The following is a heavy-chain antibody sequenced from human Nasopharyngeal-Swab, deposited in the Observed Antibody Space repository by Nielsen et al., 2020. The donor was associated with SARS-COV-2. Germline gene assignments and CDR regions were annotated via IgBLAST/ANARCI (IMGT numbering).Heavy chain of an antibody. CDR1: GFTFSSYA. CDR2: ISYDGSNK. CDR3: ARGGLLELGFYWYFDL. D-gene: IGHD2-21*02. J-gene: IGHJ2*01. Sequence: GGSLRLSCAASGFTFSSYAMHWVRQAPGKGLEWVAVISYDGSNKYYADSVKGRFTISRDNSKNTLYLQMNSLRAEDTPVYYCARGGLLELGFYWYFDLWGRGTLVTVSS. V-gene: IGHV3-30-3*01.